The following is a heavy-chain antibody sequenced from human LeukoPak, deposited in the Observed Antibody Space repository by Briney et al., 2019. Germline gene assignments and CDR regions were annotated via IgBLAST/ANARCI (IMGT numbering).Heavy chain of an antibody. CDR2: INHSGST. CDR3: ASRVYYYGSGGFDY. CDR1: GGSFSGYY. J-gene: IGHJ4*02. D-gene: IGHD3-10*01. V-gene: IGHV4-34*01. Sequence: SETLSLTCAVYGGSFSGYYWSWIRQPPGKGLEWIGEINHSGSTNYNPSLKSRVTISVDTSKNQFSLKLSSVTAADTAVYYCASRVYYYGSGGFDYWGQGTLVTVSS.